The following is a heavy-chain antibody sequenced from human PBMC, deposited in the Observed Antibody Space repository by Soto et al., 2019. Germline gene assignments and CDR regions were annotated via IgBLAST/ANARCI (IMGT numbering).Heavy chain of an antibody. CDR1: GGSISSYY. D-gene: IGHD3-16*01. CDR3: ARGDPDYDYYYYMDV. CDR2: IYYSGST. V-gene: IGHV4-59*01. J-gene: IGHJ6*03. Sequence: SETLSLTCTVSGGSISSYYWSWIRQPPGKGLEWIGYIYYSGSTNYNPSLKSRVTISVDTSKNQFSLKLSSVTAADTAVYYCARGDPDYDYYYYMDVWGKGTTVTVSS.